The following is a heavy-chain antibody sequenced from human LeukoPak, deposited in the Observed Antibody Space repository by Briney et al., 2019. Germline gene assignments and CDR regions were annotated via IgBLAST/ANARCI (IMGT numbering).Heavy chain of an antibody. CDR2: IKQDGSEK. Sequence: GGSLRLSCAASGFTFSSYWMSWVRQAPGKGLEWVANIKQDGSEKYYVDSVKGRFTISRDNAKNSLYLQMNSLRAEDTAVYYCARDRLEMATMAYNWFDPWGQGTLVTVSS. J-gene: IGHJ5*02. V-gene: IGHV3-7*01. CDR1: GFTFSSYW. D-gene: IGHD5-24*01. CDR3: ARDRLEMATMAYNWFDP.